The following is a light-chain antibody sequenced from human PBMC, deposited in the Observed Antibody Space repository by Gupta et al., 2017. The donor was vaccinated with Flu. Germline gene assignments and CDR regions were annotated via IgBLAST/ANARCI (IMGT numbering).Light chain of an antibody. Sequence: WYQDLPGTAPRLLIYNDNQRPSGGPDRFSGSKSGTSASLAIGGLQSEDEADYYCAAWDDSLTALSADDSLTGLWAFGGGTKLTVL. CDR3: AAWDDSLTALSADDSLTGLWA. J-gene: IGLJ3*02. CDR2: NDN. V-gene: IGLV1-44*01.